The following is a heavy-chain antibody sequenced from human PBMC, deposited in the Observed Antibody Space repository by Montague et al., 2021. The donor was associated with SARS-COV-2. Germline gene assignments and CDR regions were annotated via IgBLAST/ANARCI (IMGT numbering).Heavy chain of an antibody. V-gene: IGHV3-20*01. J-gene: IGHJ4*02. CDR1: GFTFDTYG. CDR3: SRGGGMIRGVVDF. Sequence: SLRLSCAASGFTFDTYGMSWVRHAPGKGLVWVSRISRGGDSTAYGDSVKGRFIISRDNAKNTLYLQMNSLRVEDTAFYHCSRGGGMIRGVVDFWGQGILVSVSS. CDR2: ISRGGDST. D-gene: IGHD3-10*01.